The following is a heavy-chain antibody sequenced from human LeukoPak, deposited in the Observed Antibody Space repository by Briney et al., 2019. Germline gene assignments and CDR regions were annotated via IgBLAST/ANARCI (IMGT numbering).Heavy chain of an antibody. CDR2: IRFDGSNR. J-gene: IGHJ5*02. Sequence: GGSLRLSCAASGFTFSSYAMHWVRQAPGKGLEWVAFIRFDGSNRYYADSVKGRFTVSRDNSKNTLYLQMNSLRVEDTALYYCAKLSTITGTPFDPWGQGTLVTVSS. D-gene: IGHD1-20*01. CDR3: AKLSTITGTPFDP. V-gene: IGHV3-30*02. CDR1: GFTFSSYA.